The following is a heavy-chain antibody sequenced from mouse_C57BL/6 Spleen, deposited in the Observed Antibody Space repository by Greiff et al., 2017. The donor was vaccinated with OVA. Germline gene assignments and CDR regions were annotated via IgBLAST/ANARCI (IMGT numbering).Heavy chain of an antibody. CDR3: AFYSNPYAMDY. D-gene: IGHD2-5*01. CDR1: GYTFTDYY. Sequence: VQLQQSGPELVKPGASVKLSCKASGYTFTDYYMHWVQQSHGKSLEWIGYINTNNGGTSYNQKFKGKATLTVTKSYSTAYMELRSLTSEDSAVYYCAFYSNPYAMDYWGQGTSVTVSS. CDR2: INTNNGGT. J-gene: IGHJ4*01. V-gene: IGHV1-22*01.